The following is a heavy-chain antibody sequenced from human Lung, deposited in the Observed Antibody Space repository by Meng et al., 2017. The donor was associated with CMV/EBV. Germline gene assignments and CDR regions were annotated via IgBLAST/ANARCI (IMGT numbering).Heavy chain of an antibody. V-gene: IGHV3-23*01. D-gene: IGHD2-2*01. CDR3: AKDDKPTKYIVVVPAAGDY. Sequence: GGSXRLXXAASGFTFSSYAMSWVRQAPGKGLEWVSAISGSGGSTYYADSVKGRFTISRDNSKNTLYLQMNSLRAEDTAVYYCAKDDKPTKYIVVVPAAGDYWGQGTLVXVSS. CDR1: GFTFSSYA. CDR2: ISGSGGST. J-gene: IGHJ4*02.